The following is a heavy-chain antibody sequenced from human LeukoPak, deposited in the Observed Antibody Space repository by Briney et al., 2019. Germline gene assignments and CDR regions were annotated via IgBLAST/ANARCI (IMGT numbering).Heavy chain of an antibody. Sequence: SVKVSCKASGGTFSSYAISWVRQAPGQGLEWMGGIIPIFGTANYAQKFQGRVTMTTDTSTSTAYMELRSLRSDDTAVYYCAREGRWCSSASCPPSDYWGQGTLVTVSS. D-gene: IGHD2-2*01. CDR3: AREGRWCSSASCPPSDY. CDR1: GGTFSSYA. V-gene: IGHV1-69*05. J-gene: IGHJ4*02. CDR2: IIPIFGTA.